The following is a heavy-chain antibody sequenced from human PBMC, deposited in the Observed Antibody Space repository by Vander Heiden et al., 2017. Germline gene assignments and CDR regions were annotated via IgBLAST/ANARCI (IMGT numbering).Heavy chain of an antibody. CDR3: TTAITMIVVVTYYFDY. V-gene: IGHV3-15*01. J-gene: IGHJ4*02. CDR2: IKSKTEGGTT. Sequence: EVQLVESGGGLVQPGGSLRLSCAASGFTFSTAWMSWGRQAPGKGLEWVGRIKSKTEGGTTDYAAPVKGRFTISRDDSKNTLYLQMNSLKIEDTAVYYCTTAITMIVVVTYYFDYWGQGTLVTVSS. CDR1: GFTFSTAW. D-gene: IGHD3-22*01.